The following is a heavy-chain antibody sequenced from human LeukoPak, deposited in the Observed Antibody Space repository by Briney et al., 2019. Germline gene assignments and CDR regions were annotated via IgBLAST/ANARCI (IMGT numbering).Heavy chain of an antibody. V-gene: IGHV3-33*01. J-gene: IGHJ5*02. Sequence: GRSLRLSCAAPGITFSTFCMHWVRQAPGKGLEWVAFIWYDGSNKYYADSVKGRFTISRDNSKNTLYLQMNSLRAEDTAVYYCARDGIVPAGPFDPWGRGTLVTVSS. D-gene: IGHD1-26*01. CDR3: ARDGIVPAGPFDP. CDR2: IWYDGSNK. CDR1: GITFSTFC.